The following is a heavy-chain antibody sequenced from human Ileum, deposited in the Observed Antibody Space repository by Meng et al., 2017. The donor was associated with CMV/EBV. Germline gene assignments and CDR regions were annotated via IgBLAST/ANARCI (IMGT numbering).Heavy chain of an antibody. CDR3: ARVPVGAGFFDY. J-gene: IGHJ4*02. CDR1: GFTFSSYV. V-gene: IGHV3-23*03. CDR2: IDSGGSST. Sequence: GESLKISCAASGFTFSSYVMTWVRQAPGKGLEWVSVIDSGGSSTYYTDSVKGRFSISRDNSKNTLYLQMNSLRAEDTAVYYCARVPVGAGFFDYWGQGALVTVSS. D-gene: IGHD1-26*01.